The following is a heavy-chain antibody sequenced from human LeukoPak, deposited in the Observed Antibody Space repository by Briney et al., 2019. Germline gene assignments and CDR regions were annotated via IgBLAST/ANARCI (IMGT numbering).Heavy chain of an antibody. Sequence: GGSLRLSCAASGFTVSSNYMSWVRQAPGKGLEWVSVIYSGGSTYYADSVKGRFTISRDNSKNTLYLQMSSLRPEDTAVYYCARSPSFGEFNSWGQGTLVTVSS. D-gene: IGHD3-10*01. V-gene: IGHV3-66*02. J-gene: IGHJ4*02. CDR1: GFTVSSNY. CDR2: IYSGGST. CDR3: ARSPSFGEFNS.